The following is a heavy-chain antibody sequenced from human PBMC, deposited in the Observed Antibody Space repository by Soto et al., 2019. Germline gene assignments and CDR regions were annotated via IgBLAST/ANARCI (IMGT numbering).Heavy chain of an antibody. D-gene: IGHD1-1*01. Sequence: QVHLVQSGAEVKKPGASVKVSCKGSGYTFTTYGITWVRQAPGQGLEWMGWISAHNGNTNYAQKLQGRVTVTRVTSTSTAYMELRSLRSDDTAVYYCARGRYGDYWGQGALVTVSS. CDR1: GYTFTTYG. J-gene: IGHJ4*02. V-gene: IGHV1-18*01. CDR2: ISAHNGNT. CDR3: ARGRYGDY.